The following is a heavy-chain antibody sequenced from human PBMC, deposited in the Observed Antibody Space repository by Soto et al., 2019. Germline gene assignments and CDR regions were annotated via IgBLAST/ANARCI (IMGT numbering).Heavy chain of an antibody. Sequence: ASVKVSCKASGYTFTSYGISWVRQAPGQGLEWMGWISAYNGNTNYAQKLQGRVTMTTDTSTSTAYMELRSLRSDDTAVYYCARDIVYRAMAYHYYYYYMDVWGKGTTVTVSS. CDR3: ARDIVYRAMAYHYYYYYMDV. CDR1: GYTFTSYG. J-gene: IGHJ6*03. D-gene: IGHD5-18*01. V-gene: IGHV1-18*01. CDR2: ISAYNGNT.